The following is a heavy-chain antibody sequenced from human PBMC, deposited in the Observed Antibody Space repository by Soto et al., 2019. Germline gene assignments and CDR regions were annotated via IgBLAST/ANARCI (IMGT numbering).Heavy chain of an antibody. CDR3: ARGGIAAAGPKNRWYFDL. D-gene: IGHD6-13*01. V-gene: IGHV4-31*03. J-gene: IGHJ2*01. CDR2: IYYSGST. CDR1: GGSISSGGYY. Sequence: QVQLQESGPGLVKPSQTLSLTSTVSGGSISSGGYYWSWIRQHPAKGLEWIGYIYYSGSTYYNPSLKSRVTISVDTSKNQCSLKLSSVTAADTAVYYCARGGIAAAGPKNRWYFDLWGRGTLVTVSS.